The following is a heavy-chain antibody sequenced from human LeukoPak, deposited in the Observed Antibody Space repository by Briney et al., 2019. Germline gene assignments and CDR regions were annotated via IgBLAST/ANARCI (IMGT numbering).Heavy chain of an antibody. CDR1: GFTFSSYE. J-gene: IGHJ6*04. Sequence: GGSLRLFWAASGFTFSSYEMNWVRQAPGKGLEWVSYISSCGSTIYYADSVKGRFTISRDNAKNSLYLQMNSLRAEDTAVYYCAELGITMIAGVWGKGTTVTISS. CDR3: AELGITMIAGV. CDR2: ISSCGSTI. V-gene: IGHV3-48*03. D-gene: IGHD3-22*01.